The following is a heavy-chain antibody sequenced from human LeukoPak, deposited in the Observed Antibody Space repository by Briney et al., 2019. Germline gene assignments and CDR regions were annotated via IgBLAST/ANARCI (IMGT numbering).Heavy chain of an antibody. CDR1: GGSISSYY. J-gene: IGHJ6*02. Sequence: PSETLSLTCTVSGGSISSYYWSWIRQPPGKGLEWTGYIYYSGSTNYNPSLKSRVTISVDTSKNQFSLKLSSVTAADTAVYYCARDRKDSSGWTEDYYYYGMDVWGQGTTVTVSS. V-gene: IGHV4-59*12. CDR3: ARDRKDSSGWTEDYYYYGMDV. D-gene: IGHD6-19*01. CDR2: IYYSGST.